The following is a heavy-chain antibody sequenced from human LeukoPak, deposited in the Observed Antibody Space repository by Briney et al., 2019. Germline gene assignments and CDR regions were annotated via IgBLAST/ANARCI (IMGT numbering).Heavy chain of an antibody. D-gene: IGHD6-19*01. CDR1: GYTFTSYD. J-gene: IGHJ4*02. V-gene: IGHV1-8*01. Sequence: GASVKVSCKASGYTFTSYDINWVRQATGQALEWMGWMNLNSGITGYAQKFQGRVTMTRKTSTSTPYMERSSRRSEDTAGYYCARGRSGWRSHIGYWGQGTLVTVSS. CDR3: ARGRSGWRSHIGY. CDR2: MNLNSGIT.